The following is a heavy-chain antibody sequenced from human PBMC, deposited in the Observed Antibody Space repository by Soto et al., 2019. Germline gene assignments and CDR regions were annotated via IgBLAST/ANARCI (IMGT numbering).Heavy chain of an antibody. CDR2: INHSGST. J-gene: IGHJ6*03. D-gene: IGHD2-2*01. V-gene: IGHV4-34*01. CDR3: GRGPSSPPLYCSSTSCYGHYYYYYMDV. CDR1: GGSFSGYY. Sequence: PSETLSLTCAVYGGSFSGYYWSWIRQPPGKGLEWIGEINHSGSTNYNPSLKSRVTISVDTSKNQFSMKLSSVTAADTAVYYCGRGPSSPPLYCSSTSCYGHYYYYYMDVWGKGTTVTVSS.